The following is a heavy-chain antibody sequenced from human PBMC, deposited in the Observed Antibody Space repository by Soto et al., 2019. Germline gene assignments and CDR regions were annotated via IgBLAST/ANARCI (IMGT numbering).Heavy chain of an antibody. D-gene: IGHD3-10*01. CDR3: ARVRIPMVRGVGTYYYVMDV. V-gene: IGHV3-33*01. Sequence: GGSLRLSCAASGFTFSSYGMHWVRQAPGKGLEWGAVIWYDGSNKYYADSVKGRFTISRDNSKNTLYLQMNSLRAEDTAVYYCARVRIPMVRGVGTYYYVMDVWGQGTTVTVSS. CDR1: GFTFSSYG. J-gene: IGHJ6*02. CDR2: IWYDGSNK.